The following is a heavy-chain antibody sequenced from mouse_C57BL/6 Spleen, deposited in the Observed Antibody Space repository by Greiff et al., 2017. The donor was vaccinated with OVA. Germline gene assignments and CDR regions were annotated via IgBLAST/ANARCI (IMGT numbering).Heavy chain of an antibody. J-gene: IGHJ3*01. Sequence: EVQGVESGGGLVQSGRSLRLSCATSGFTFSDFYMEWVRQAPGKGLEWIAASRNKANDYTTEYSASVKGRFIVSRDTSQSILYLQMNALRAEDTAIYYCARDADDSWFAYWGQGTLVTVSA. CDR3: ARDADDSWFAY. V-gene: IGHV7-1*01. D-gene: IGHD2-4*01. CDR2: SRNKANDYTT. CDR1: GFTFSDFY.